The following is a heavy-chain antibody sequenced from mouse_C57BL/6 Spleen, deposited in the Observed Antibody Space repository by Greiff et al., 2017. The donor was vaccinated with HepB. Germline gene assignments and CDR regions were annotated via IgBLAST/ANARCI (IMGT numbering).Heavy chain of an antibody. Sequence: EVMLVESGGGLVKPGGSLKLSCAASGFTFSDYGMHWVRQAPEKGLEWVAYISSGSSTIYYADTVKGRFTISRDNAKNTLFLQMTSLRSEDTAMYYCARTPFYDYGSSSYFDVWGTGTTVTVSS. D-gene: IGHD1-1*01. CDR3: ARTPFYDYGSSSYFDV. J-gene: IGHJ1*03. CDR2: ISSGSSTI. V-gene: IGHV5-17*01. CDR1: GFTFSDYG.